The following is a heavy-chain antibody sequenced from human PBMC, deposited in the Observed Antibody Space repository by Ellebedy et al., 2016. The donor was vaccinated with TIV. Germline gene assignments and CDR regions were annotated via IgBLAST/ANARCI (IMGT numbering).Heavy chain of an antibody. D-gene: IGHD6-13*01. Sequence: MPSETLSLTCTVSGGSISSSSYYWGWIRQPPGKGLEWIGSIYYRGSTYYNPSLKSRVTISVDTSKNQFSLKLSSVTAADRAVYYCARGLGIARYWGQGTLVTVSS. J-gene: IGHJ4*02. V-gene: IGHV4-39*07. CDR1: GGSISSSSYY. CDR2: IYYRGST. CDR3: ARGLGIARY.